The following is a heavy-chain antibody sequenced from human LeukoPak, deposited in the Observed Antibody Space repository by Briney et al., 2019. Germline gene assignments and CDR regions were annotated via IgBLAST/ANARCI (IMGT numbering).Heavy chain of an antibody. CDR3: ARDNWGWDY. CDR2: VSSDGSNK. V-gene: IGHV3-30*16. Sequence: GGPLRLSCEAPGSPLVTNPLNWFRQAPGKGLKWVAVVSSDGSNKYYADSVKGRFSISRDNSKNTLHLQMNSLRAEDTAVYFCARDNWGWDYWGQGTLVTVSS. J-gene: IGHJ4*02. D-gene: IGHD7-27*01. CDR1: GSPLVTNP.